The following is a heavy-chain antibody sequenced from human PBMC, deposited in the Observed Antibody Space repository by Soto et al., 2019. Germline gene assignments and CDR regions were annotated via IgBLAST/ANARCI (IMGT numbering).Heavy chain of an antibody. CDR2: ISGSGGST. CDR1: GFTFSSYA. Sequence: GGSLRLSCAASGFTFSSYAMSWVRQAPGKGLEWVSAISGSGGSTYYADSVKGRFTISRDNSKNTLYLQMNSLRAEDTAVYYCAKDRVVTMVRGVSLVFDYWGQGTLVTVSS. J-gene: IGHJ4*02. CDR3: AKDRVVTMVRGVSLVFDY. V-gene: IGHV3-23*01. D-gene: IGHD3-10*01.